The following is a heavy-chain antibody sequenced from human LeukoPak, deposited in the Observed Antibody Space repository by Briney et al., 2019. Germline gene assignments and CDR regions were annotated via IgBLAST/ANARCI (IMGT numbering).Heavy chain of an antibody. Sequence: WASVKVSCKASGYTFTGYYMHWVRQAPGQGLEWMGWINPNSGNTGYAQKFQGRVTMTRNTSISTAYMELSSLRSEDTAVYYCARVLAADDGLYNWFDPWGQGTLVTVSS. D-gene: IGHD6-25*01. CDR1: GYTFTGYY. V-gene: IGHV1-8*02. CDR3: ARVLAADDGLYNWFDP. CDR2: INPNSGNT. J-gene: IGHJ5*02.